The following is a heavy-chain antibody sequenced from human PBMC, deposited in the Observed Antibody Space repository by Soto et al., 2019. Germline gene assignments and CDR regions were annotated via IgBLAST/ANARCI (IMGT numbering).Heavy chain of an antibody. CDR3: ARGPLRGYYFGY. J-gene: IGHJ4*02. CDR2: IYYSGST. CDR1: GGSISSYY. V-gene: IGHV4-59*08. Sequence: SETLSLTCTVSGGSISSYYWSWIRQPPGKGLEWIGYIYYSGSTNYNPSLKSRVTISVDTSKNQFSLKLSSVTAADTAVYYCARGPLRGYYFGYWGQGTLVTVSS. D-gene: IGHD3-22*01.